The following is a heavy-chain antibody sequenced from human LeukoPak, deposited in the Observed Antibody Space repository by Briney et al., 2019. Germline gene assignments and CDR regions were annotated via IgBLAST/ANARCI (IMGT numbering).Heavy chain of an antibody. CDR2: ISSTGNTI. D-gene: IGHD3-3*01. J-gene: IGHJ4*02. CDR1: GFTFSSYE. V-gene: IGHV3-48*03. Sequence: PGGSLRLSCAASGFTFSSYEMNWVSQAQGKGLEWLSYISSTGNTIYYADSVKGRFTISRDNAKNSLFLQMNSLRAEDTAVYYCARDTDFWSGHSQFFDFWGQGTLVTVSS. CDR3: ARDTDFWSGHSQFFDF.